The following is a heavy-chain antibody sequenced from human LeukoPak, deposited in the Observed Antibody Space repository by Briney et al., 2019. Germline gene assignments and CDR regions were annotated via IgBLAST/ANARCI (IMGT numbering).Heavy chain of an antibody. CDR2: INHSGST. CDR3: ARTHCSGGSCYLRVFDY. V-gene: IGHV4-34*01. CDR1: GGSFSGYY. J-gene: IGHJ4*02. D-gene: IGHD2-15*01. Sequence: SETLSLTCAVYGGSFSGYYWSWIRQPPGKGLEWIGEINHSGSTNYNPSLKSRVTISVDTSKNQFSLKLSSVTAADTAVYYCARTHCSGGSCYLRVFDYWGQGTLVTVSS.